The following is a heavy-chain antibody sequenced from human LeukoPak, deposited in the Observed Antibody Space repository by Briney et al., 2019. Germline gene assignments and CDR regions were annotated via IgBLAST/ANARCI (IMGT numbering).Heavy chain of an antibody. CDR3: AAPGDYSSSWYSWFDP. CDR1: GFTFSSYA. V-gene: IGHV3-30*04. J-gene: IGHJ5*02. Sequence: GGSLRLSCAASGFTFSSYAMHWVRQAPGKGLEWVAVISYDGSNKYYADSVKGRFTISRDNSKNTLYLQVNSLRAEDTAVYYCAAPGDYSSSWYSWFDPWGQGTLVTVSS. CDR2: ISYDGSNK. D-gene: IGHD6-13*01.